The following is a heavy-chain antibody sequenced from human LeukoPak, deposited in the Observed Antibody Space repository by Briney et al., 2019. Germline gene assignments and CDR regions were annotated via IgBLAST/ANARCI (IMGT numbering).Heavy chain of an antibody. J-gene: IGHJ4*02. CDR2: SRNKANSYTT. CDR1: GFTFGDYA. V-gene: IGHV3-72*01. CDR3: ARAATGTTGCDY. Sequence: GGSLRLSCTASGFTFGDYAMSWVRQAPGKGLEWVGRSRNKANSYTTEYAASVKGRFTISRDDSKNSLYLQMNSLKTEDTAVYYCARAATGTTGCDYWGQGTLVTVSS. D-gene: IGHD1-7*01.